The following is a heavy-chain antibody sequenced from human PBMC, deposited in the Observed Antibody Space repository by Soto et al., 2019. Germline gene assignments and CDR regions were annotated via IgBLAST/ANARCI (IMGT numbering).Heavy chain of an antibody. CDR3: ARGVGSGDDY. V-gene: IGHV3-48*01. D-gene: IGHD3-10*01. J-gene: IGHJ4*02. CDR1: GFTFSSYS. Sequence: EVQLVESGGGLVQPGGSLRLSCAASGFTFSSYSMNWVRQAPGKGLEWVSDISSSSSTIYYADSVKGRFTISRDNAKNALYLQMNGMRAEDTAVYYCARGVGSGDDYWGQGTLVTVSS. CDR2: ISSSSSTI.